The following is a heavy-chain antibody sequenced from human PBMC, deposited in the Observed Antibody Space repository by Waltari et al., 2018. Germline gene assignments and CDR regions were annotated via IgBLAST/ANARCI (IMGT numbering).Heavy chain of an antibody. J-gene: IGHJ5*02. Sequence: QVQLQESGPGLVKPSETLSLTCTVSGGSISSYYWSWIRQPPGKGLEWIGYIYYSGSTNYNPSLKSRVTISVDTSKNQFSLKLSSVTAADTAVYYCARAVRVNIAGGENFFDPWGQGTLVTVSS. CDR2: IYYSGST. D-gene: IGHD6-13*01. CDR1: GGSISSYY. CDR3: ARAVRVNIAGGENFFDP. V-gene: IGHV4-59*01.